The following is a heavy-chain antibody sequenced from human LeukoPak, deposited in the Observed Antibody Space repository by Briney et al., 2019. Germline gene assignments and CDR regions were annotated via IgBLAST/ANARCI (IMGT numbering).Heavy chain of an antibody. D-gene: IGHD6-19*01. V-gene: IGHV4-34*01. CDR2: INHSGST. J-gene: IGHJ5*02. Sequence: NSSETLSLTCAVYGGSFSGYYWSWLRQPPGKGLEWIGEINHSGSTNYSPSLKSRVTISVDKSKNQFSLKLTSVTAADTAVYYCASRRGCCSGWYGAGFDPWGQGTLVTVSS. CDR3: ASRRGCCSGWYGAGFDP. CDR1: GGSFSGYY.